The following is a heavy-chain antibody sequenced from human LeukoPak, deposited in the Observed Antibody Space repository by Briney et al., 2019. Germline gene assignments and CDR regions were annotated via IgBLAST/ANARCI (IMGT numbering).Heavy chain of an antibody. CDR2: IIPILGIA. J-gene: IGHJ4*02. D-gene: IGHD1-26*01. CDR3: ALVSGSYFIYYFDY. CDR1: GGTFSSYT. Sequence: GASVKVSCKASGGTFSSYTISWVRQAPGQGLEWMGRIIPILGIANYAQKFQGRVTITADKSTTTAYMELSSLRSEATAVYYCALVSGSYFIYYFDYWGQGTLVTVSS. V-gene: IGHV1-69*02.